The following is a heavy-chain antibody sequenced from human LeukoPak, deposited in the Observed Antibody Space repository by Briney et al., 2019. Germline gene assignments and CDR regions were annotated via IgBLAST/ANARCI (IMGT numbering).Heavy chain of an antibody. CDR2: INPSGGST. CDR1: GYTFTSYF. D-gene: IGHD3-22*01. Sequence: ASVKVSCKASGYTFTSYFMHWVRQAPGQGLEGMGVINPSGGSTSYAQKFQGRVTMTRDMSTSTVYMELSSLRSEDTAVYYCARDRGYYDSSDYWGQGTLVTVSS. V-gene: IGHV1-46*01. J-gene: IGHJ4*02. CDR3: ARDRGYYDSSDY.